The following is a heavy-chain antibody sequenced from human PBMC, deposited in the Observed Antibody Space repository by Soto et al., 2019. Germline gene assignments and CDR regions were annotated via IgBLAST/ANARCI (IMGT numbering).Heavy chain of an antibody. CDR3: ARDSVLWFGESYYYYGMDV. CDR1: GFTFSSYA. J-gene: IGHJ6*02. CDR2: ISGSGGST. Sequence: GGSLRLSCAASGFTFSSYAMSWVRQAPGKGLEWVSAISGSGGSTYYADSVKGRFTISRDNSKNTLYLQMNSLRAEDTAVYYCARDSVLWFGESYYYYGMDVWGQGTTVTVSS. D-gene: IGHD3-10*01. V-gene: IGHV3-23*01.